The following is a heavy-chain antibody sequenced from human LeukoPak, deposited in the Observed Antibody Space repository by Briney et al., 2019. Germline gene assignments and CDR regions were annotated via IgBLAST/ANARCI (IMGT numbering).Heavy chain of an antibody. D-gene: IGHD1-1*01. CDR1: GFTVSSNS. CDR3: ARGPGAYNLYFDY. Sequence: GGSLRLSCTVSGFTVSSNSMSWVRQAPWKGLEWVSFIYSDNTHYSDSVKGRFTISRDNSKNTLYLQMNSLRAEDTAVYYCARGPGAYNLYFDYWGQGTLVTVSS. J-gene: IGHJ4*02. CDR2: IYSDNT. V-gene: IGHV3-66*03.